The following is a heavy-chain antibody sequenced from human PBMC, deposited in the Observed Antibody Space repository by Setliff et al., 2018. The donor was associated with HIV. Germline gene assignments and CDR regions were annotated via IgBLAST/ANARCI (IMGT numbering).Heavy chain of an antibody. D-gene: IGHD2-2*01. CDR2: VYYTGTT. Sequence: SETLSLTCTVSGVSVSSGGYYWSWIRQHPGKGLEWIGHVYYTGTTYFNPSLKSRITISVDTSKNQFSLKLGFVTAADTAVYYCARGESTTWDLAEYFQHWGHGTLVTVSS. CDR3: ARGESTTWDLAEYFQH. J-gene: IGHJ1*01. V-gene: IGHV4-31*03. CDR1: GVSVSSGGYY.